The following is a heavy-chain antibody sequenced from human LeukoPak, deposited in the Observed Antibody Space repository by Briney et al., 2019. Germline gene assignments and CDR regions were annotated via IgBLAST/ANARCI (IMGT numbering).Heavy chain of an antibody. V-gene: IGHV1-18*01. CDR1: GYTFPRYG. CDR3: ARVWGDYESSYFDY. D-gene: IGHD4-17*01. Sequence: GASVKVSCKASGYTFPRYGISWVRQAPGQGLEWVGWISAYNGNTNYAQKLQGRVTMNTDTSTSTAYMELRSLRSDDTAVYYCARVWGDYESSYFDYWGQGTLVTVSS. J-gene: IGHJ4*02. CDR2: ISAYNGNT.